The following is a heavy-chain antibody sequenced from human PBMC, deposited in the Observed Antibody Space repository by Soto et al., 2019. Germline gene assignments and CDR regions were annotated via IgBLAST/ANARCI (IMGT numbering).Heavy chain of an antibody. D-gene: IGHD4-17*01. CDR2: IYYRGST. V-gene: IGHV4-30-4*01. Sequence: QVQLQESGPGLVKPSQTLSLPCSVSGGSISSRYYYWSGIRQPPGQGLEWIGYIYYRGSTYYNPYPQRRLTIAPDTSTTQSSLKLISVTAADTAVYYCARDTHGDYGTRYDYGIDVWGQGTPVTVSS. CDR3: ARDTHGDYGTRYDYGIDV. J-gene: IGHJ6*02. CDR1: GGSISSRYYY.